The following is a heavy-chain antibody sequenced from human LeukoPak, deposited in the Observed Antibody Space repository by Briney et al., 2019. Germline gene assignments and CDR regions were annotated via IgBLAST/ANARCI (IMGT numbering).Heavy chain of an antibody. Sequence: SETLSLTCTVSGGSISSSSYYWGWIRQPPGKGLEWIGSIYYSGSTYYNPSLKSRVTISVDRSKNQFSLMLRSVTAADTAVYYCVRGAFYYDSSAFAVSDQWGQGTLVIVSS. CDR2: IYYSGST. V-gene: IGHV4-39*01. CDR3: VRGAFYYDSSAFAVSDQ. J-gene: IGHJ4*02. CDR1: GGSISSSSYY. D-gene: IGHD3-22*01.